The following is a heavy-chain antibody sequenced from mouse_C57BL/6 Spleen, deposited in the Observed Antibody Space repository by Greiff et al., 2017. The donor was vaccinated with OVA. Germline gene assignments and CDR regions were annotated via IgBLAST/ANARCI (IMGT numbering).Heavy chain of an antibody. D-gene: IGHD1-1*01. Sequence: DVMLVESGGGLVQPGGSLSLSCAASGFTFTDYYMSWVRQPPGKALEWLGFIRNKANGYTTEYSASVKGRFTISRDNSQSILYLQMNALRAEDSATYYCARPFTTVVATPFAYWGQGTLVTVSA. CDR3: ARPFTTVVATPFAY. V-gene: IGHV7-3*01. J-gene: IGHJ3*01. CDR2: IRNKANGYTT. CDR1: GFTFTDYY.